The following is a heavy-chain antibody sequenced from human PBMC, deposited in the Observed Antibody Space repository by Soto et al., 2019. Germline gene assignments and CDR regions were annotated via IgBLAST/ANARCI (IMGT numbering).Heavy chain of an antibody. CDR2: INHSGST. J-gene: IGHJ5*02. CDR3: ARGYVGATVFDP. V-gene: IGHV4-34*01. D-gene: IGHD1-26*01. CDR1: GGSFSGYY. Sequence: SETLSLTCAVYGGSFSGYYWSWIRQPPGKGLEWIGEINHSGSTNYNPSLKSRVTISVDTSKNQFSLKLSSVTAADTAVYYCARGYVGATVFDPWGQGTLVTVSS.